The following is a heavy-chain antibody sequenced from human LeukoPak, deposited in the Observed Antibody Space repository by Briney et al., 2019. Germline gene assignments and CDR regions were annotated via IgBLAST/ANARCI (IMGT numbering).Heavy chain of an antibody. V-gene: IGHV4-4*07. D-gene: IGHD1-26*01. CDR3: ASYSVGAAHLSFDY. CDR2: FYNSGST. Sequence: SETLSLTCSVSGASISNYYWSWIRQPAGKGRECIGLFYNSGSTNCNPSLKSRGTISVDTSKNQFSLKLSSVPAADTAEYYCASYSVGAAHLSFDYWGQGTLVTVSS. J-gene: IGHJ4*02. CDR1: GASISNYY.